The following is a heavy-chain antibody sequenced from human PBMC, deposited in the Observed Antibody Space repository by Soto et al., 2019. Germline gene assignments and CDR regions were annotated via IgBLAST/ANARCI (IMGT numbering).Heavy chain of an antibody. CDR3: ARRLKKSVLLWFGDRRRDAALTTPLDY. Sequence: PSETLSLTCAVYGGSFSGYYWSWIRQPPGKGLEWIGEINHSGSTNYNPSLKSRVTISVDTSKNQFSLKLSSVTAADTAVYYCARRLKKSVLLWFGDRRRDAALTTPLDYWGQGTLVTVSS. CDR2: INHSGST. D-gene: IGHD3-10*01. V-gene: IGHV4-34*01. J-gene: IGHJ4*02. CDR1: GGSFSGYY.